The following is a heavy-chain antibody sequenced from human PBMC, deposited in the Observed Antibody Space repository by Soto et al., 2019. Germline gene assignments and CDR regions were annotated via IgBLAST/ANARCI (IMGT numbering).Heavy chain of an antibody. V-gene: IGHV3-73*01. D-gene: IGHD6-19*01. Sequence: EVQLVASGGGLVQPGGSLKLSCAASGFTLCDSAVLWVRQTSGNGLEWLGSMRSKGNNYATVYVASVKGRLTISRHDAKNMAYLQMDSLKTEDTAVYYCSSSSSGWYVENWGQRTLVTVSA. CDR3: SSSSSGWYVEN. CDR1: GFTLCDSA. CDR2: MRSKGNNYAT. J-gene: IGHJ4*02.